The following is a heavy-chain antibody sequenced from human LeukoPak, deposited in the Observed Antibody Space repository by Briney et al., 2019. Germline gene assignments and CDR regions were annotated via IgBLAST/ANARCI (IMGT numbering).Heavy chain of an antibody. CDR1: GYTFTSYD. CDR3: AIVAFPGRIMIFGVVIRSRYYYMDV. V-gene: IGHV1-8*01. D-gene: IGHD3-3*01. Sequence: ASVKVSCKASGYTFTSYDINWVRQAPGQGLEWMGWMNPNSGNTGYAQKFQGRVTMTRNTSTSTAYMELSSLRSEDTAVYYCAIVAFPGRIMIFGVVIRSRYYYMDVWGKGTTVTVSS. CDR2: MNPNSGNT. J-gene: IGHJ6*03.